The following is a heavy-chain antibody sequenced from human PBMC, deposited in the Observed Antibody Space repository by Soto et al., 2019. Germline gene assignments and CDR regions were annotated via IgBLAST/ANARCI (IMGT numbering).Heavy chain of an antibody. CDR3: ARSWIFGVVNQRIDY. CDR2: ISAYNGNT. CDR1: GYTFTSYG. J-gene: IGHJ4*02. V-gene: IGHV1-18*01. D-gene: IGHD3-3*01. Sequence: ASVKVSCKASGYTFTSYGISWARQAPGQGLEWMGWISAYNGNTNYAQKLQGRVTMTTDTSTSTAYMELRSLRSDDTAVYYCARSWIFGVVNQRIDYWGQGTLVTVSS.